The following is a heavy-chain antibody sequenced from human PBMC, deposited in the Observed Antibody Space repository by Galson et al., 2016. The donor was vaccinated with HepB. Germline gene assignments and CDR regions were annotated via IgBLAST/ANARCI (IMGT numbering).Heavy chain of an antibody. CDR3: VRDLFSYGSGSWEDCFDP. D-gene: IGHD3-10*01. CDR2: IYQTGTA. V-gene: IGHV4-4*02. Sequence: ETLSLTCAVSGGSISDNSWWAWVRQSPGKELEWIGEIYQTGTAHYNPSFTSRVTISIDKSKNQISLRLVSVTAADTAVYYCVRDLFSYGSGSWEDCFDPWGQGTLVAVSS. CDR1: GGSISDNSW. J-gene: IGHJ5*02.